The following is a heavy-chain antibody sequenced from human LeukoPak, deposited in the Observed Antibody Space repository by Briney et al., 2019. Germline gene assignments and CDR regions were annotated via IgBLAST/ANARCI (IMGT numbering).Heavy chain of an antibody. CDR2: IYHSGST. V-gene: IGHV4-38-2*02. D-gene: IGHD1-26*01. CDR1: GYSISSGYY. J-gene: IGHJ4*02. CDR3: ATVVGATEGEGFDY. Sequence: SETLSLTCTVSGYSISSGYYWGWIRQPPGKGLEWIGSIYHSGSTYYNPSLKSRVTISVDTSKNQFSLKLSSVTAADTAVYYCATVVGATEGEGFDYWGQGTLVTVSS.